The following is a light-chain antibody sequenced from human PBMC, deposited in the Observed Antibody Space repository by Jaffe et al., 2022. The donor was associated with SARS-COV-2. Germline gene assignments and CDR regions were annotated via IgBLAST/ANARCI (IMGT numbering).Light chain of an antibody. CDR2: VNSDGSH. CDR3: QTWGTVVFDGGTAVV. CDR1: SGHSNYA. V-gene: IGLV4-69*02. Sequence: QVVLTQSPSVSASLGASVKLTCTLNSGHSNYAIAWHQQQPEKGPRYLMKVNSDGSHNKGDGIPDRFSGSSSGAERYLTISGLQSEDEADYYCQTWGTVVFDGGTAVVFGGGTRLTVL. J-gene: IGLJ2*01.